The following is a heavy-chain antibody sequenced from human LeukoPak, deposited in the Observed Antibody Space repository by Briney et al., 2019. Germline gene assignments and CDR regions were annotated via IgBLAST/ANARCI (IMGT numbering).Heavy chain of an antibody. CDR2: IIPIFGTA. D-gene: IGHD2-2*01. Sequence: SVKVSCKASGGTFSSYAISWVRQAPGQGLEWMGGIIPIFGTANYAQKFQGRVTITTDESTSTAYMELSSLRSEDTAVYYCARNPPCSSTSCRSYYYYYMDVWGKGTTVTVSS. CDR1: GGTFSSYA. V-gene: IGHV1-69*05. J-gene: IGHJ6*03. CDR3: ARNPPCSSTSCRSYYYYYMDV.